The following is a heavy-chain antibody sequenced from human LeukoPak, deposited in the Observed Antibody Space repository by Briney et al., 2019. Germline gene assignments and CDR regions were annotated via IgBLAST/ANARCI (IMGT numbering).Heavy chain of an antibody. CDR2: IKSKSEGGTT. D-gene: IGHD3-16*02. CDR1: GFTFSNAW. V-gene: IGHV3-15*01. CDR3: STDPGMITFGGVIVTHSDY. J-gene: IGHJ4*02. Sequence: GGSLRLSCAASGFTFSNAWMSWVRQAPGKGLEWVGRIKSKSEGGTTDYAAPVKGRFTISRDDSKNTLYLQMNSLKTEDTAVYYCSTDPGMITFGGVIVTHSDYWGQGTLVTVSS.